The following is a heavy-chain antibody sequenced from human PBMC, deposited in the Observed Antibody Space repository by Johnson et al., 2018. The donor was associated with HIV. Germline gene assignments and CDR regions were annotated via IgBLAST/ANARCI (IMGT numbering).Heavy chain of an antibody. D-gene: IGHD6-13*01. CDR1: GFTFDDYA. V-gene: IGHV3-9*01. Sequence: VQLVESGGGLVQPGRSLRLSCAASGFTFDDYAMHWVRQAPGKGLEWVSGISWTSGSIGYADSVTGRFTISRDNAKNSLYLQMNSLRAEDTALYYCAKDRKGSSSWLRSGVAFDIWGQGTMVTVSS. CDR2: ISWTSGSI. J-gene: IGHJ3*02. CDR3: AKDRKGSSSWLRSGVAFDI.